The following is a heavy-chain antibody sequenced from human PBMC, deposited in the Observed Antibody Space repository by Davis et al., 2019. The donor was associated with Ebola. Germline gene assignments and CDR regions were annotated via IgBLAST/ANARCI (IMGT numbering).Heavy chain of an antibody. J-gene: IGHJ4*02. V-gene: IGHV4-39*01. CDR3: SRRDPRTYSGDWGVDF. CDR1: GDSISDSIYY. D-gene: IGHD6-19*01. CDR2: VYYTGYA. Sequence: SETLSLTCTVSGDSISDSIYYWGWIRQPPGKGLEWLGSVYYTGYAHYHPSLQSRVIVSVDTSKNQFSLQLNSVTAADTAEYFCSRRDPRTYSGDWGVDFWGQGILVTVSS.